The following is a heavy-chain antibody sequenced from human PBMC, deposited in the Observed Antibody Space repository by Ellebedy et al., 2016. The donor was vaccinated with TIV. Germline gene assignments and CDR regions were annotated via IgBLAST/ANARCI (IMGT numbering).Heavy chain of an antibody. CDR1: GYTFTSYG. D-gene: IGHD3-10*01. CDR3: ARTRGVDRPHYYYYGMDV. J-gene: IGHJ6*02. V-gene: IGHV1-18*04. Sequence: ASVKVSCKASGYTFTSYGISWVRQAPGQGLEWMGWISAYNGNTNYAQKLQGRVTMTTDTSTSTAYMELRSLRSDDTAVYYCARTRGVDRPHYYYYGMDVWGQGTTVTVSS. CDR2: ISAYNGNT.